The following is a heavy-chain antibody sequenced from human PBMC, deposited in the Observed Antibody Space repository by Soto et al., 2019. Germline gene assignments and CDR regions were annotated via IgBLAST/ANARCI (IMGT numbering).Heavy chain of an antibody. CDR3: AKARRDDYYYGMDV. J-gene: IGHJ6*02. V-gene: IGHV3-11*06. Sequence: QVQLVESGGGLVKPGGSLRLSCAASGFTFSDYYMSWIRQAPGKGLEWVSYISSSSSYTNYADSVKGRFTISRDNSKNTLYLQMNSLRAEDTAVYYCAKARRDDYYYGMDVWGQGTTVTVSS. CDR1: GFTFSDYY. CDR2: ISSSSSYT.